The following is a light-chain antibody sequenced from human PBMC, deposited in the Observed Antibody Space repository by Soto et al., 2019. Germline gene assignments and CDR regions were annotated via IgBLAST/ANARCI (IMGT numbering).Light chain of an antibody. J-gene: IGKJ2*01. Sequence: DIPMTQSPSTLSASVGHRVTITCRASQSVSSWLAWYQQKPGKAPKLLIYKESMLESGVPSRFSGSESGTECTLTITSLQPDGLATYYCKQYNSHDCASAFGQGTKLEI. V-gene: IGKV1-5*03. CDR1: QSVSSW. CDR3: KQYNSHDCASA. CDR2: KES.